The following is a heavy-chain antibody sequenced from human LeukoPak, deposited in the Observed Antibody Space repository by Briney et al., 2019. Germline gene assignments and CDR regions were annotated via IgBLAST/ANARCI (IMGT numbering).Heavy chain of an antibody. CDR3: AREWAVAGPTWVDY. CDR2: ISYDGSNK. J-gene: IGHJ4*02. V-gene: IGHV3-30*03. CDR1: GFTFSSYG. Sequence: AGGSLRLSCAASGFTFSSYGMHWVRQAPGKGLEWVAVISYDGSNKYYADSVKGRFTISRDNSKNTLYLQMNSLRAEDTAVYYCAREWAVAGPTWVDYWGQGTLVTVSS. D-gene: IGHD6-19*01.